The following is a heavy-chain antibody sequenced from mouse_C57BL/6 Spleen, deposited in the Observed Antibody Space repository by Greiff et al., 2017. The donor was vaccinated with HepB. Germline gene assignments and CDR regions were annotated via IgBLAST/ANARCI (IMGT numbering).Heavy chain of an antibody. J-gene: IGHJ4*01. Sequence: EVKLVESGGGLVKPGGSLKLSCAASGFTFSDYGMHWVRQAPEKGLEWVGYISSGSSTIYYADTVKGRFTISRDNAKNTLFLQMTSLRSEDTAMYYCGRSSYYAMDYWGQGTSVTVSS. CDR2: ISSGSSTI. CDR3: GRSSYYAMDY. V-gene: IGHV5-17*01. CDR1: GFTFSDYG.